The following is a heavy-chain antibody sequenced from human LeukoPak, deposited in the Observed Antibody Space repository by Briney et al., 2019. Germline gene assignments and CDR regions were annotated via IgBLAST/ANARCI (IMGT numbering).Heavy chain of an antibody. CDR3: AKFAIVVVPAANYWFDP. J-gene: IGHJ5*02. V-gene: IGHV3-23*01. Sequence: GGSLRLSCAASGFTFSSYAMSWVRQAPGKGLEWVSAISGSGGSTYYADSVKGRFTISRDNSKNTLFLQMNSLRAEDTAVYYCAKFAIVVVPAANYWFDPWGQGTLVTVSS. CDR2: ISGSGGST. D-gene: IGHD2-2*01. CDR1: GFTFSSYA.